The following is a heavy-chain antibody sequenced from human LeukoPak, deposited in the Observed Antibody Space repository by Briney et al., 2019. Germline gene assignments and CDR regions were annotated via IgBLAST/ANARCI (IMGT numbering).Heavy chain of an antibody. V-gene: IGHV3-23*01. CDR3: ANAGYSDSDWSYWFGY. CDR2: ISSRGHNT. J-gene: IGHJ4*02. CDR1: GFTFSSYA. D-gene: IGHD5-12*01. Sequence: PGGSLRLSCAASGFTFSSYALNWVRQAPGKWLEWVSSISSRGHNTYYADSVRGRFTISRDNSKNTLFLQMNSLRAEDTAAYYCANAGYSDSDWSYWFGYWGQGTLVTVSS.